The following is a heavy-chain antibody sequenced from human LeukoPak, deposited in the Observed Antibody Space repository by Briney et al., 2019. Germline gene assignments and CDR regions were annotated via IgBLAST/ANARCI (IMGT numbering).Heavy chain of an antibody. Sequence: ASVKVSCKASGYNFTSYYMHWVRQAPGQGLEWMGIINPSDNSPTYAQKFQGRVTVTRDMSASTVYMDLSSLGSEDTAVYYCARDVVAAPGTWDYWGQGTLVTVSS. CDR1: GYNFTSYY. D-gene: IGHD6-13*01. V-gene: IGHV1-46*01. CDR2: INPSDNSP. CDR3: ARDVVAAPGTWDY. J-gene: IGHJ4*02.